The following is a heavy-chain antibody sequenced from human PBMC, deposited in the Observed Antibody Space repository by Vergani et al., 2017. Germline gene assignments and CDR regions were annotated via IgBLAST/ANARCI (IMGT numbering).Heavy chain of an antibody. CDR2: ISSSSSYI. D-gene: IGHD1-1*01. J-gene: IGHJ4*02. V-gene: IGHV3-21*04. CDR3: AREGRPNDPPXLDY. CDR1: GFTFSSYS. Sequence: EVQLVESGGGLVKPGGSLRLSCAASGFTFSSYSMNWVRQAPGKGLEWVSSISSSSSYIYYADSVKGRFTISRDNAKNSLYLQMNSLRAEDTAVYYCAREGRPNDPPXLDYWGQGTLVTVSS.